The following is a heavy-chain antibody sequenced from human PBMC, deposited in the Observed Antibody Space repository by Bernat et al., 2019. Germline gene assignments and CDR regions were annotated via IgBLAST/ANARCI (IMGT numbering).Heavy chain of an antibody. CDR2: IYYSGST. D-gene: IGHD5-24*01. Sequence: QVQLQESGPGLVKPSETLSLTCTVSGGSISSYYWSWIRQPPGKGLEWIGYIYYSGSTNYNPSLKSRVTISVDTSKNQFSLKLSSVTAADTAVYYCARLRRDGYNNYYYYGMDVWGQRTTVTVSS. CDR3: ARLRRDGYNNYYYYGMDV. V-gene: IGHV4-59*01. J-gene: IGHJ6*02. CDR1: GGSISSYY.